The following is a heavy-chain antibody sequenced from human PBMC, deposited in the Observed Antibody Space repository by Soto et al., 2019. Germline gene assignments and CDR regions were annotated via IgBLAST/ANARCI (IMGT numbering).Heavy chain of an antibody. CDR2: IHPNSGGT. CDR3: ARDTTVTTLGYFDY. Sequence: ASVKVSCKASGYTFTGYYMHWVRQAPGQGLEWMGWIHPNSGGTNYAQKFEGWVTMTRDTSISTAYMDLSRMRSDDTAVYYCARDTTVTTLGYFDYWGQGTLVTVSS. D-gene: IGHD4-17*01. CDR1: GYTFTGYY. V-gene: IGHV1-2*04. J-gene: IGHJ4*02.